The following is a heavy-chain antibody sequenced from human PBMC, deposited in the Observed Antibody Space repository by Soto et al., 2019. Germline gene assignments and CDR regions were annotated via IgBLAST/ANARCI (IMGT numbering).Heavy chain of an antibody. V-gene: IGHV4-34*01. CDR2: INHSGST. J-gene: IGHJ3*02. Sequence: PSETLSLTSAVYGGSFSGYYWSWIRQPPGKGLEWIGEINHSGSTNYNPSLKSRVTISVDTSKNQFSLKLSSVTAADTAVYYCARVGDIVVVVAATLSADAFDIWGQGTMVTVSS. CDR1: GGSFSGYY. CDR3: ARVGDIVVVVAATLSADAFDI. D-gene: IGHD2-15*01.